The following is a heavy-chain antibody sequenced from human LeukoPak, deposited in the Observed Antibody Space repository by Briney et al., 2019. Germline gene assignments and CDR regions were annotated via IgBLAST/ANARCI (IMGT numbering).Heavy chain of an antibody. CDR1: GYISTSYY. CDR3: ARDRTNNWFDP. CDR2: INPSAGST. J-gene: IGHJ5*02. Sequence: APVKSSCKAFGYISTSYYMHWVRHAPGQGLVCRGIINPSAGSTQYAQRIQGRVTMTRDTSMSTVYMELSSLRAEDTAVYYCARDRTNNWFDPWGQGTLVTVSS. D-gene: IGHD1-14*01. V-gene: IGHV1-46*01.